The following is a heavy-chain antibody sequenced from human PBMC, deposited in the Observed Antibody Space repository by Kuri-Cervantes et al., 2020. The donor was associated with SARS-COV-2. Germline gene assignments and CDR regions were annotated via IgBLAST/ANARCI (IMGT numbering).Heavy chain of an antibody. CDR2: ISSSSYI. CDR1: GFTFSSYS. D-gene: IGHD2-2*02. J-gene: IGHJ5*02. Sequence: GESLKISCAASGFTFSSYSMNWVRQAPGKGLEWVSSISSSSYIYYADSVKGRFTISRDNAKNSLYLQMNSLRAEDTAVYYCARDFLSVAGSTSCYREDWFDPWGQGTLVTVSS. CDR3: ARDFLSVAGSTSCYREDWFDP. V-gene: IGHV3-21*01.